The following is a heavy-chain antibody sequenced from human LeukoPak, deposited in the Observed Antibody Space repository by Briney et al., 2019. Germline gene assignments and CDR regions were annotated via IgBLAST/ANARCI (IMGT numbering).Heavy chain of an antibody. Sequence: GGSLRLSCAASGFTFSNYWMSWVRQAPGKGLEWVANIKQDGSERNYVDSVKGRSTISRDNGKNSLYPQMISLRAEDTAVYYCARGWSGFEYWGQGTLVTVSS. D-gene: IGHD6-13*01. CDR1: GFTFSNYW. J-gene: IGHJ4*02. CDR2: IKQDGSER. V-gene: IGHV3-7*03. CDR3: ARGWSGFEY.